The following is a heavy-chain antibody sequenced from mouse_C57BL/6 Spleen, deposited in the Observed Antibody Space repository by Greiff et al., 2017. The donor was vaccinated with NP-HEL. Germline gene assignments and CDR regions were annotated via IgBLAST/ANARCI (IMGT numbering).Heavy chain of an antibody. J-gene: IGHJ4*01. CDR1: GFTFSSYG. CDR3: ARHDGSSYDYAMDY. V-gene: IGHV5-6*01. D-gene: IGHD1-1*01. CDR2: ISSGGSYT. Sequence: EVKLQESGGDLVKPGGSLKLSCAASGFTFSSYGMSWVRQTPDKRLEWVATISSGGSYTYYPDSVKGRFTISRDNAKNTLYLQMSSLKSEDTAMYYCARHDGSSYDYAMDYWGQGTSVTVSS.